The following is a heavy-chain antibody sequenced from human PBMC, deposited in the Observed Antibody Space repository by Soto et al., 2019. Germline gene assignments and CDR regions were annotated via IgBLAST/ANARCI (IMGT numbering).Heavy chain of an antibody. V-gene: IGHV3-53*01. Sequence: EVQLVESGGGLIQPGGSLRLSCAASGFTVSSNYMSWVRQAPGKGLEWVSVIYSGGSTYYADSVKGRFTISRDNSKNKLYLQMNSLRAEDTAVYYCATSPNYYDSSGYSAVGAFDIWGQGTMVTVSS. CDR2: IYSGGST. CDR1: GFTVSSNY. CDR3: ATSPNYYDSSGYSAVGAFDI. J-gene: IGHJ3*02. D-gene: IGHD3-22*01.